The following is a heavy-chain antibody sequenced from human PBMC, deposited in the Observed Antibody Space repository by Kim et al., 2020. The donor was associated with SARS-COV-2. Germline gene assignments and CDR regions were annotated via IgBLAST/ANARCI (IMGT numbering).Heavy chain of an antibody. Sequence: SETLSLTCTVSGGSISSYYWSWIRQPPGKGLEWIGYIYYSGSTKYNPSLKSRVTISVDTSKNQFSLKLSSVTAADTAVYYCAREGDSSGNAFDIWGQGTMVTVSS. CDR3: AREGDSSGNAFDI. CDR1: GGSISSYY. J-gene: IGHJ3*02. D-gene: IGHD3-22*01. CDR2: IYYSGST. V-gene: IGHV4-59*13.